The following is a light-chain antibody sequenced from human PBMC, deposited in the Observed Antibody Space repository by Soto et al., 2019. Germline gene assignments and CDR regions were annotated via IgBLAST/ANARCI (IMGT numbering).Light chain of an antibody. CDR1: QSVSSSY. CDR2: AAS. CDR3: QQYGSSPPIT. V-gene: IGKV3-20*01. J-gene: IGKJ5*01. Sequence: EIVFTQSPATLSLSPVESATLSCRASQSVSSSYLVWHQQKPGQAPRLLIYAASRRATGIPDRFSGSGSGTDFTLTISRLEPEDFAVYYCQQYGSSPPITFGQGTRLEIK.